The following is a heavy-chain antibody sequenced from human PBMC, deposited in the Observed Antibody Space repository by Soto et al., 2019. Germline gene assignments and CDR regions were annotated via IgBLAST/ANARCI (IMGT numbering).Heavy chain of an antibody. CDR1: GFTFTDYY. J-gene: IGHJ4*02. CDR3: ASGPLDF. Sequence: QVRLVEFGGGLVKPGGSLRLSCAASGFTFTDYYMRWIRQAPGRGLEWVSYIGDSGTKKYYADSVKGRFTISRDNAKNALFLQMNSLRPEDTGVYYCASGPLDFWGQGTLVTVSS. V-gene: IGHV3-11*01. CDR2: IGDSGTKK.